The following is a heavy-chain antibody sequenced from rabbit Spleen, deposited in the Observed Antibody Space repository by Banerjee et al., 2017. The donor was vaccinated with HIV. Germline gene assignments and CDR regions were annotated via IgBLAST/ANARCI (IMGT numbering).Heavy chain of an antibody. J-gene: IGHJ6*01. CDR2: IDAGSSTFP. CDR3: ARDSSSSFSSYGMDL. Sequence: QSLEESGGGLVKPEGSLTLTCTASGISFGISDYMCWVRQAPGKGLEWIACIDAGSSTFPYHASWAKGRFTISKTSSTTVTLQATSLTAADTATYFCARDSSSSFSSYGMDLWGQGTLVTVS. CDR1: GISFGISDY. V-gene: IGHV1S40*01. D-gene: IGHD1-1*01.